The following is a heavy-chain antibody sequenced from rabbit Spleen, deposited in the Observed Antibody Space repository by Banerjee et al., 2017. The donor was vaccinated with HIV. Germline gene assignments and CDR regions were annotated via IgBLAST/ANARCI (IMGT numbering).Heavy chain of an antibody. D-gene: IGHD5-1*01. V-gene: IGHV1S45*01. Sequence: QEQLVESGGGLVKPEGSLTLTCKDSGFSFSDRDVMCWVRQAPGKGLEWIACINTATGKAVYASWAKGRLTIAKTSSNTVTLQMTSLTAADTATCFCARDLVGVIGWNFNLWGPGTIVTAS. J-gene: IGHJ4*01. CDR3: ARDLVGVIGWNFNL. CDR1: GFSFSDRDV. CDR2: INTATGKA.